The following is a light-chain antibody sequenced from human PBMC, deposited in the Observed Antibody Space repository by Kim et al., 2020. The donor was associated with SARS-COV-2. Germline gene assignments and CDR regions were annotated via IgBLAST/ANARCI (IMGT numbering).Light chain of an antibody. CDR3: QQYDEWPWT. J-gene: IGKJ1*01. CDR2: GGS. V-gene: IGKV3-15*01. CDR1: KRFNDN. Sequence: EIVLTQSPGTLSVSPGERVTLSCRSTKRFNDNLAWYQQKPGQPPRLLVYGGSVTPTYIPARFSGSGSKTEYTLTVTSLQSEDFAIYYCQQYDEWPWTFGQGTKVDIK.